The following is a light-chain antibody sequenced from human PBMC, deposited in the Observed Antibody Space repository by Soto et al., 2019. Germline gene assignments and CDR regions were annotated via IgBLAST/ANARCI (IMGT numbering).Light chain of an antibody. Sequence: DIQMTQSPSSLSASVGDRFTITCQASQNINNYLNWYQQKPGRAPKLLIYGASNLEAGVPSRFRGSGSGTDFTFTISRLQPEDIATYYYQQYENLPTFGQGTRLEIK. CDR2: GAS. CDR3: QQYENLPT. V-gene: IGKV1-33*01. CDR1: QNINNY. J-gene: IGKJ5*01.